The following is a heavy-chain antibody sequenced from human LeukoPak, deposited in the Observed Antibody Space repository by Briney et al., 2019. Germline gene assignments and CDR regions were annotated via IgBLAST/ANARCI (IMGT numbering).Heavy chain of an antibody. CDR2: IWYDGSNK. D-gene: IGHD3-10*01. V-gene: IGHV3-33*08. CDR3: ARHSSGSPDY. Sequence: GGSLRLSCAASEFTFSDYYMSWIRQAPGKGLEWVAVIWYDGSNKYYADSVKGRFTISRDNSKNTLYLQMNSLRAEDTAVYYCARHSSGSPDYWGQGTLVTVSS. J-gene: IGHJ4*02. CDR1: EFTFSDYY.